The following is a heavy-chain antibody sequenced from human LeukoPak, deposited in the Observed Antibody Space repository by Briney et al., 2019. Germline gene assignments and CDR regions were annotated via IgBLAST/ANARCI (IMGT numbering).Heavy chain of an antibody. CDR1: GYTFTGYY. Sequence: ASVKLSSKASGYTFTGYYMHWVRQAPGQGLEWMGWINPNSGGTNYAQKFQGRVTMTRDTSISTAYMELSRLRSDDTAVYYCARSGVVPAAIGDYWGQGTLVTVSS. J-gene: IGHJ4*02. CDR3: ARSGVVPAAIGDY. CDR2: INPNSGGT. D-gene: IGHD2-2*01. V-gene: IGHV1-2*02.